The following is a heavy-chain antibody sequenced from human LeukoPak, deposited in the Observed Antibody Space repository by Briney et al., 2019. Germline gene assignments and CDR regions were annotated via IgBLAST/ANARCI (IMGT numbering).Heavy chain of an antibody. CDR2: IYYTGNT. Sequence: SETLSLTCSVSGDSVIGYYWGWIRQPPGRGLEWIGNIYYTGNTYYNSSLKSRVTISLDTSKNQFSLKVISMTAADTAAYYCTKSDGYGLIRICGRGTMVTVSS. J-gene: IGHJ3*02. CDR3: TKSDGYGLIRI. V-gene: IGHV4-39*07. D-gene: IGHD3-10*01. CDR1: GDSVIGYY.